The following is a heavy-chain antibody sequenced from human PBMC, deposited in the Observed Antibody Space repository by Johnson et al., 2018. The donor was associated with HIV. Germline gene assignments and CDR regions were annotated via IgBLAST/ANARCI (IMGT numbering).Heavy chain of an antibody. Sequence: VQLVESGGGVVQPGGSLRLSCAASGFTFDDYAMHWVRQAPGKGLEWVSGINWNGGSTGYADSVKGRFTISRDNAKNSLYLQMNSLRAEDTALYYCARDPTIAWDLKGDAFDIWGQGTMVTVSS. J-gene: IGHJ3*02. CDR1: GFTFDDYA. CDR3: ARDPTIAWDLKGDAFDI. V-gene: IGHV3-20*04. D-gene: IGHD1-26*01. CDR2: INWNGGST.